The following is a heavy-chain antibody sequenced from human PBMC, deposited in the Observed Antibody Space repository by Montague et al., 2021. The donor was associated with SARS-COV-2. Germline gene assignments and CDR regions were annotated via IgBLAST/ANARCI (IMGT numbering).Heavy chain of an antibody. Sequence: SETLSLTCAVYGESFSGYYWAWIRQPAGKGLEWIGEINHRGSTKYNPSLKSRVTISVDTSKNQFSLRLSSVTAADTAVYYCARGHQGATMIVVVMVGEQYYFDYWGQGTLVTVSS. CDR3: ARGHQGATMIVVVMVGEQYYFDY. D-gene: IGHD3-22*01. V-gene: IGHV4-34*01. J-gene: IGHJ4*02. CDR2: INHRGST. CDR1: GESFSGYY.